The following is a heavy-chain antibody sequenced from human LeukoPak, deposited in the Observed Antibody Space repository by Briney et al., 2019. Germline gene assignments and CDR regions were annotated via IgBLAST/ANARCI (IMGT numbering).Heavy chain of an antibody. J-gene: IGHJ5*02. Sequence: GGSLRLSCAASGFTFSSYAMSWVRQAPGKGLEWVSSISSSGSFIYYADSVKGQLTTSRDNAKNSLYLQMNSLRADDTAVYYCARVVTAAWDWFDPWGQGTLVTVSS. CDR3: ARVVTAAWDWFDP. CDR2: ISSSGSFI. D-gene: IGHD2-2*01. V-gene: IGHV3-21*01. CDR1: GFTFSSYA.